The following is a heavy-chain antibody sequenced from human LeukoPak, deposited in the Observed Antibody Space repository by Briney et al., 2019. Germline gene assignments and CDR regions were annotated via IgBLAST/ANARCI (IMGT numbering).Heavy chain of an antibody. CDR3: ARAGVWDYSDTSGYHNGAFDI. CDR2: INPNSGGT. CDR1: GYTFSDYY. J-gene: IGHJ3*02. Sequence: EASVKVSCKASGYTFSDYYIHWVRQAPGQGLEWMGRINPNSGGTNYAQKFQGRVTMTRDTSISTAYMELSRLRSDDTALYYCARAGVWDYSDTSGYHNGAFDIWGQGTKVTVSS. V-gene: IGHV1-2*06. D-gene: IGHD3-22*01.